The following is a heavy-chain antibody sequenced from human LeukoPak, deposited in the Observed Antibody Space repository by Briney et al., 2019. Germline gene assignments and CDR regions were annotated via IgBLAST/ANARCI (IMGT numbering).Heavy chain of an antibody. D-gene: IGHD1-26*01. CDR1: GFTFSTYP. V-gene: IGHV3-48*01. CDR2: ISSRSSTI. Sequence: GGSLRLSCAASGFTFSTYPMNWVRQAPGKGLEWVSYISSRSSTIYYADSVKGRFTISRDNAKNSLYLQMNSLRAEDTAVYYCASGLFPDSGSNLDYWGQGTLVTVSS. CDR3: ASGLFPDSGSNLDY. J-gene: IGHJ4*02.